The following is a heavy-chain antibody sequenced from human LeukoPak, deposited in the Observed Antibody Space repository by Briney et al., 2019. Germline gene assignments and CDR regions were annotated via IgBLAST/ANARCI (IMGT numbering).Heavy chain of an antibody. J-gene: IGHJ6*02. V-gene: IGHV3-7*03. CDR3: GRGMDV. CDR2: IKEDGSEK. CDR1: GFIFSSSW. Sequence: PGGSLRLSCAASGFIFSSSWMSWVRQAPGKGLEWVANIKEDGSEKHYVDSVKGRFTISRDNAKNSLYLEMSSLRAEDTAVYYCGRGMDVWGQGTTVTVSS.